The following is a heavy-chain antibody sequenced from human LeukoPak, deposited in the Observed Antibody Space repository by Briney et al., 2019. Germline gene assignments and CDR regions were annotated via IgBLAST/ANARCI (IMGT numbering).Heavy chain of an antibody. Sequence: GASVKVSCKASGYTFTSYAISWVRQAPGQGLEWMGWISGYNGNTNYAQKLQGRVTMTTDTSTTTAYMELRSLRSDDTAVYYCARRDSNRWYKNDYWGQGTLVTVSS. V-gene: IGHV1-18*01. CDR1: GYTFTSYA. D-gene: IGHD6-13*01. J-gene: IGHJ4*02. CDR2: ISGYNGNT. CDR3: ARRDSNRWYKNDY.